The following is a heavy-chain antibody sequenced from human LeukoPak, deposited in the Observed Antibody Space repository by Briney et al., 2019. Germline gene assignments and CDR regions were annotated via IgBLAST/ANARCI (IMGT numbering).Heavy chain of an antibody. V-gene: IGHV3-21*04. CDR1: GFTFSDYS. D-gene: IGHD5-12*01. CDR3: DRARWGCRGSSGYLNRQV. J-gene: IGHJ4*02. CDR2: ISRSSRHV. Sequence: RRSMRLSCAASGFTFSDYSMNWVRQAPGKGLGWVSRISRSSRHVYYAGSVKGRFTISRDNAKNSRSLQMNSLRVEAVAAAVCDRARWGCRGSSGYLNRQVWGKGALV.